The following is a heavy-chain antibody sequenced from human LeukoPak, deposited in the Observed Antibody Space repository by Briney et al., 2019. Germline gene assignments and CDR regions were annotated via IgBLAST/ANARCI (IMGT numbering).Heavy chain of an antibody. V-gene: IGHV4-30-2*01. CDR3: ASAVMIVREYYFDY. Sequence: PSETLSLTCAVSGGSISSGGYSWSWIRQPPGKGLEWIGYIYHSGSTYYNPSLKSRVTISVDRSKNQFSLKLSSVTAADTAVYYCASAVMIVREYYFDYWGQGTLATVSS. CDR1: GGSISSGGYS. CDR2: IYHSGST. J-gene: IGHJ4*02. D-gene: IGHD3-22*01.